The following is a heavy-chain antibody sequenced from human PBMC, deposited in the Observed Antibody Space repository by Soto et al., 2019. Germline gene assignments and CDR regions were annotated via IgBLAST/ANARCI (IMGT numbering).Heavy chain of an antibody. D-gene: IGHD6-13*01. Sequence: ASVKVSCKASGYTFTSYYMHWVRQAPGQGLEWMGIINPSGGSTSYAQKFQGRVTMTRDTSTSTVYMELSSLRSEDTAVYYCASNPPAGTGAAYHYYGMDVWGQGTTVTVSS. J-gene: IGHJ6*02. V-gene: IGHV1-46*01. CDR3: ASNPPAGTGAAYHYYGMDV. CDR2: INPSGGST. CDR1: GYTFTSYY.